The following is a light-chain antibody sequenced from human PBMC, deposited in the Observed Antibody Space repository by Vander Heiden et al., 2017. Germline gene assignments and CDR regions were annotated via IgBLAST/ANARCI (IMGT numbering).Light chain of an antibody. CDR1: KLGDKY. V-gene: IGLV3-1*01. CDR2: QDS. Sequence: SYELTPPPSVSVSPGQTASITCSGDKLGDKYACWYQQKPGQSPVRGSYQDSKRPAGIPERVSGSNSGNKANLTISGTQVMEDAYVYCQAWDSRTLLVGGGTKLTVL. CDR3: QAWDSRTLL. J-gene: IGLJ2*01.